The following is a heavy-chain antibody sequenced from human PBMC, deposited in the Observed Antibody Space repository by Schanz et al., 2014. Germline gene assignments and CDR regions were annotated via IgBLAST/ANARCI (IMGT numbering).Heavy chain of an antibody. CDR1: GFTFSTYW. Sequence: EVQLVESGGGLVQPGGSLRLSCAASGFTFSTYWMSWVRQAPGKGLEWVAKIKQDGDEKYYVDSVKGRFTISRDNAKNSLCLQVNSLRSYDTAKQCYSSSNGGIDFWGQGILVTVSS. V-gene: IGHV3-7*03. D-gene: IGHD4-4*01. CDR2: IKQDGDEK. CDR3: SSSNGGIDF. J-gene: IGHJ4*02.